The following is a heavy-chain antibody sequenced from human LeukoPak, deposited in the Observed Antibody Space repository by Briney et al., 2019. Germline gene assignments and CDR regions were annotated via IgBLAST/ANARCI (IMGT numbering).Heavy chain of an antibody. J-gene: IGHJ4*02. CDR3: AREWFQIHAFDS. Sequence: LSLTCTVSGGSISSSSYYWGWIRQPPGKGLEWVSYISSSGSTKYYADSVKGRFTISRDNAKNSLYLQLNSLRAEDTALYYCAREWFQIHAFDSWGQGTLVTVSS. D-gene: IGHD3-10*01. CDR2: ISSSGSTK. V-gene: IGHV3-11*04. CDR1: GGSISSSSYY.